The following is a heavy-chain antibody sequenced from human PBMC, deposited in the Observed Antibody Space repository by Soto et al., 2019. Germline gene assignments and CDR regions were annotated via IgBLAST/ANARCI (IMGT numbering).Heavy chain of an antibody. CDR2: IIPIFGTA. D-gene: IGHD2-2*01. V-gene: IGHV1-69*13. J-gene: IGHJ3*02. Sequence: SVKVSCKASGGTFSSYAISWVRQAPGQGLEWMGGIIPIFGTANYAQKFQGRVTITADESTSTAYMELSSLRSEDTAVYYCARDSTTVVTPGAFDIWGQGTPVTVSS. CDR1: GGTFSSYA. CDR3: ARDSTTVVTPGAFDI.